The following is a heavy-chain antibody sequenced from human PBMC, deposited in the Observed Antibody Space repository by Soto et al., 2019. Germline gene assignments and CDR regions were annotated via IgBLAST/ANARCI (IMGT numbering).Heavy chain of an antibody. J-gene: IGHJ4*02. CDR3: ARYYRYVRYFHX. Sequence: PSETLSLTFTVSNDPISSYSWGWIRQPAGKGLEWVLRVYSGGTTSYNPSITSRANVSIDTSKNQFSLKLSSVTAADTAFYYCARYYRYVRYFHXWGQGSLVTVSX. D-gene: IGHD3-10*01. V-gene: IGHV4-4*07. CDR1: NDPISSYS. CDR2: VYSGGTT.